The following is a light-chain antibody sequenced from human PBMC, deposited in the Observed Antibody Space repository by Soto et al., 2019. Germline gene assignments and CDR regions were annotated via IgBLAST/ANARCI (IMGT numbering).Light chain of an antibody. CDR1: QSVSSN. Sequence: DILMTQYPDTLSVSPGERATLSCRASQSVSSNLAWYQQKPGQAPTLLIYSASTRATGIPATFSGSGSGTEFTLTLSSLQSEDFTVYYCQQYNNWPRTFGQGTKVDIK. CDR3: QQYNNWPRT. J-gene: IGKJ1*01. V-gene: IGKV3-15*01. CDR2: SAS.